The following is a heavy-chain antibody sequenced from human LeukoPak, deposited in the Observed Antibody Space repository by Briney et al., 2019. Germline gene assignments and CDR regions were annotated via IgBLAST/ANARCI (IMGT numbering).Heavy chain of an antibody. J-gene: IGHJ5*02. CDR1: GGSISSYY. V-gene: IGHV4-4*07. Sequence: SETLSLTCTVSGGSISSYYWSWIRQPAGKGLEWIGRIYTSGSTNYNPSLKSRVTMSVDTSKNQFSLKLSSVTAADTAVYYCARGRYDFWSGDWFDPWGQGTLVTVSS. CDR3: ARGRYDFWSGDWFDP. CDR2: IYTSGST. D-gene: IGHD3-3*01.